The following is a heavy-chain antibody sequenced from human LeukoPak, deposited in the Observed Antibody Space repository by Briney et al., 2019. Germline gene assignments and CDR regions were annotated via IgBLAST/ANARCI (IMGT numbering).Heavy chain of an antibody. CDR2: IYYSGST. J-gene: IGHJ4*02. V-gene: IGHV4-30-4*08. CDR1: GGSISSVDYY. Sequence: PSETLSLTCTVSGGSISSVDYYWSWIRQPPGKGLEWIGYIYYSGSTYYNPSLKSRVTISVGTSKNQFSLKLSSVTAADTAVYYCAVLAVAGFFDYWGQGTLVTVSS. CDR3: AVLAVAGFFDY. D-gene: IGHD6-19*01.